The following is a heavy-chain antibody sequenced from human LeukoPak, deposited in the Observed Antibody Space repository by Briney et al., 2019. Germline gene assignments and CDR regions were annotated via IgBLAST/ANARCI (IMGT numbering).Heavy chain of an antibody. V-gene: IGHV1-69*13. CDR3: ARDGGYSYGSRGSVNAPYWYFDL. CDR2: IIPIFGTA. J-gene: IGHJ2*01. CDR1: GGTFSSYA. D-gene: IGHD5-18*01. Sequence: SVKVSCKASGGTFSSYAISWVRQAPGQGLEWMGGIIPIFGTANYAQKFQGRVTITADESTSTAYMELSSLRSEDTAVYYCARDGGYSYGSRGSVNAPYWYFDLWGRGTLVTVSS.